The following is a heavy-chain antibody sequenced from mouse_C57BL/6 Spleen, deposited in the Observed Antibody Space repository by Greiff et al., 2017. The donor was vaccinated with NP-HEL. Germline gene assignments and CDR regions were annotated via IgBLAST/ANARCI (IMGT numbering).Heavy chain of an antibody. CDR1: GYTFTSYW. Sequence: VQLQQPGAELVKPGASVKLSCKASGYTFTSYWMQWVKQRPGQGLEWIGEIDPSDSYTNYNQKFKGKATLTVDTSSSTAYMQLSSLTSEDSAVYYCAPYYYGSSHWYFDVWGTGTTVTVSS. J-gene: IGHJ1*03. CDR2: IDPSDSYT. D-gene: IGHD1-1*01. CDR3: APYYYGSSHWYFDV. V-gene: IGHV1-50*01.